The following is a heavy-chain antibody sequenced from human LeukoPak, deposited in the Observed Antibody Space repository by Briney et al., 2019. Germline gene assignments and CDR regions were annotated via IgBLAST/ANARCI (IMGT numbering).Heavy chain of an antibody. D-gene: IGHD1-26*01. J-gene: IGHJ4*02. CDR1: GFTFSSYW. V-gene: IGHV3-7*01. Sequence: GGSLRLSCAASGFTFSSYWMSWVRQAPGKGLDWVAYIKQDGSEKYYVDYVKGRFTISRDNAESSLYLQMNSLRAEDSAVYYCARVGLKGATTIRSSDYWGQGTLVTVSS. CDR2: IKQDGSEK. CDR3: ARVGLKGATTIRSSDY.